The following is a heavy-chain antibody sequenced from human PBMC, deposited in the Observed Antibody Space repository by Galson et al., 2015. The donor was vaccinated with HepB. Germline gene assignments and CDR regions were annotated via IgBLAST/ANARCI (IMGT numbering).Heavy chain of an antibody. CDR2: IIPILGIA. J-gene: IGHJ3*02. Sequence: SVKVSCKASGGTFSSYTISWVRQAPGQGLEWMGRIIPILGIANYAQKFQGRVTITADKSTSTAYMELSSLRSEDTAVYYCAREHTYSSSWPPGRAFDIWGQGTMVTVSS. CDR1: GGTFSSYT. CDR3: AREHTYSSSWPPGRAFDI. V-gene: IGHV1-69*04. D-gene: IGHD6-13*01.